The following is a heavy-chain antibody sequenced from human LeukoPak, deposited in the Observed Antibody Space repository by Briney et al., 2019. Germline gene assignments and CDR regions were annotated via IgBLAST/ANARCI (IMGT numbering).Heavy chain of an antibody. CDR1: GGTFSSYA. CDR2: IIPIFGTA. J-gene: IGHJ3*02. D-gene: IGHD2-21*01. Sequence: SVKVSCKASGGTFSSYAISWVRQAPGQGLEWMGGIIPIFGTANYAQKFQGRVTITADESTSTAYMELSSLRSEDTAVYYCARIQAYCGGDCYDDIWGQGTMVTVSS. V-gene: IGHV1-69*13. CDR3: ARIQAYCGGDCYDDI.